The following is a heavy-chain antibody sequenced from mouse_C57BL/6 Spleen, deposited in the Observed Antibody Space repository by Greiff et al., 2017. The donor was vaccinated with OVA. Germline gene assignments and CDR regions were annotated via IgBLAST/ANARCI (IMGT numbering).Heavy chain of an antibody. CDR2: INYDGSST. V-gene: IGHV5-16*01. Sequence: EVMLVESEGGLVQPGSSMKLSCTASGFTFSDYYMAWVRQVPEKGLEWVANINYDGSSTYYLDSLKSRFIISRDNAKNILYLQMSSLKSEDTATYYCARGVTTDYFDYWGQGTTLTVSS. CDR3: ARGVTTDYFDY. CDR1: GFTFSDYY. D-gene: IGHD1-1*01. J-gene: IGHJ2*01.